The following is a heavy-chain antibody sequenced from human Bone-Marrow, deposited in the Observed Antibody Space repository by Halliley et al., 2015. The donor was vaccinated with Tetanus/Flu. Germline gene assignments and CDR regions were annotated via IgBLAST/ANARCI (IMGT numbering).Heavy chain of an antibody. J-gene: IGHJ5*02. CDR1: GFTFNTYA. CDR2: ISHEGNDK. V-gene: IGHV3-30*03. Sequence: SLRLSCAASGFTFNTYAMHWVRQAPGKGLKWVAVISHEGNDKSYADSVRGRFTISRDNSKNTLYVEMNSLRAEDTAVYYCATFHYSIPPWGQGTLVSVSS. CDR3: ATFHYSIPP. D-gene: IGHD2-21*01.